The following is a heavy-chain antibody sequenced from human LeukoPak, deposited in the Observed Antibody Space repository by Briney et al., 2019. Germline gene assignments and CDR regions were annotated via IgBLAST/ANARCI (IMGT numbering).Heavy chain of an antibody. V-gene: IGHV1-2*02. D-gene: IGHD5-18*01. Sequence: ASVKVSCKASGYTFTGYYMHWVRQAPGQGLEWMGWINPNSGGTNYAQKFQGRVTMTRDTSISTAYMELSRLRSDDTAVYYCARVSGYSSWFDPWGQGTLVTVSS. CDR3: ARVSGYSSWFDP. CDR2: INPNSGGT. J-gene: IGHJ5*02. CDR1: GYTFTGYY.